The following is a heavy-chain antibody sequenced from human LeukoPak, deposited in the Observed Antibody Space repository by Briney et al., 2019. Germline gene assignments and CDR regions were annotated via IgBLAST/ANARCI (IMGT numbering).Heavy chain of an antibody. Sequence: GGSLTLSCAASGFTFNDYWMHWVRQVPGKGLVWVSRINDDASRIFYADSVKGLFTISRDNSQNTLYLQMNSLRADDTAVYYCVRGALASCGGGRCHGIFDNWGQGILVTDPS. J-gene: IGHJ4*02. V-gene: IGHV3-74*01. CDR3: VRGALASCGGGRCHGIFDN. CDR2: INDDASRI. CDR1: GFTFNDYW. D-gene: IGHD2-21*01.